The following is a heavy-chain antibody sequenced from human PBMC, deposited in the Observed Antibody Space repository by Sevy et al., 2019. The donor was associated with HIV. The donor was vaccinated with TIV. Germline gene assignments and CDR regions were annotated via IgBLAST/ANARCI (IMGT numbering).Heavy chain of an antibody. J-gene: IGHJ4*02. V-gene: IGHV3-74*01. CDR3: AKVGTMVQGAAPFDY. CDR2: INGDGSRT. Sequence: GGSLRLSCAASGFTFSSYWMHWVRQGPGRGLVWVSRINGDGSRTDYADSVKGRFSISRDNARNTLYLQMNSLRAEATAVYYCAKVGTMVQGAAPFDYWGQGTLVTVSS. D-gene: IGHD3-10*01. CDR1: GFTFSSYW.